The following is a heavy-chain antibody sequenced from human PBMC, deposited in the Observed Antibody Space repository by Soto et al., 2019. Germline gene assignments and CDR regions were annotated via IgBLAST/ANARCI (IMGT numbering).Heavy chain of an antibody. J-gene: IGHJ5*02. CDR1: GGSISSYY. D-gene: IGHD5-18*01. V-gene: IGHV4-59*01. CDR2: IYYSGST. CDR3: ARDTRVDSYGYDWFDP. Sequence: ASETLSLTCTVSGGSISSYYWSWIRQPPGKGLEWIGYIYYSGSTNYNPSLKSRVTISVDTSKNQFSLKLSSVTAADTAVYYCARDTRVDSYGYDWFDPWGQGTLVTVSS.